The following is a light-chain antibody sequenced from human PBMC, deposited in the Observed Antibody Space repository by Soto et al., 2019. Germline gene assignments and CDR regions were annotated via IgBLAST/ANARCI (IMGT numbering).Light chain of an antibody. V-gene: IGLV2-14*03. Sequence: QSALTQPASVSGSPGQSITISCTRTSSDVGGYNYVSWYQQHPGKAPKLMIYDVSNRPSGVSNRFSGSKSGNTASLTISGLQAEDEADYYCISYTSSSTAYVFGTGTKVTVL. J-gene: IGLJ1*01. CDR3: ISYTSSSTAYV. CDR1: SSDVGGYNY. CDR2: DVS.